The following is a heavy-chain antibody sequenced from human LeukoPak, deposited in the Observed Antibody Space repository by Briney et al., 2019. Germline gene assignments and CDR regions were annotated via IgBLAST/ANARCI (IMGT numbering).Heavy chain of an antibody. CDR3: ASRGTGYCANGVRSTTPPGGY. CDR1: GGSISGSSYY. D-gene: IGHD2-8*01. CDR2: IYYSGST. J-gene: IGHJ4*02. Sequence: PSETLSLTCTVSGGSISGSSYYWGWIRQPPGKGLEWIGSIYYSGSTYYNPSLKSRVTISVDTSKNQFSLKLNSVTATDTAVYYCASRGTGYCANGVRSTTPPGGYWGQGTLVTVSS. V-gene: IGHV4-39*01.